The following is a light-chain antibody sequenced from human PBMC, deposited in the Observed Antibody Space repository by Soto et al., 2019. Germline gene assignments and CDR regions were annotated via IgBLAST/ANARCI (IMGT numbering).Light chain of an antibody. CDR2: AAS. Sequence: DIQMTQSPSSLSASVGDRVTITCRASQGISNYLAWYQQKPGKVPKLLIYAASTLQSGVPSRFSGSGSGTDFTLTISSLQPEDVATYYCQQFEDFPRAIIFGQGTRLDLK. CDR3: QQFEDFPRAII. J-gene: IGKJ5*01. CDR1: QGISNY. V-gene: IGKV1-27*01.